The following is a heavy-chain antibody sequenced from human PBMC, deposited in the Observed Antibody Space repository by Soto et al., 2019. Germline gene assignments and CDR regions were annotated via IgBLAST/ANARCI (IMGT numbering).Heavy chain of an antibody. V-gene: IGHV1-18*01. CDR1: GYTFTSYG. Sequence: QVQLVQSGAEVKKPGASVKVSCKASGYTFTSYGISWVRQAPGQGLEWMGWISAYNGNTNYAQKLQGRVTMTTDTSTSTAYMELRSLRSDDTAGYYCARDSTTGTTWDWFDPWGQGTLVTVSS. D-gene: IGHD1-1*01. J-gene: IGHJ5*02. CDR3: ARDSTTGTTWDWFDP. CDR2: ISAYNGNT.